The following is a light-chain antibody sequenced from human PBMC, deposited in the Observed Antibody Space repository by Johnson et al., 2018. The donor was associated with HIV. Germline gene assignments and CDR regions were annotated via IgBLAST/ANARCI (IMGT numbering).Light chain of an antibody. J-gene: IGLJ1*01. CDR2: ENN. CDR3: GVWDSSLSAHYV. V-gene: IGLV1-51*02. Sequence: QSVLTQPPSVSAAPGQKVTISCSGSSSNIGTNSVSWYQQLPGTAPRLLIYENNKRPSGIPDRFSGSKYGTSATLGITGLQPGDDADYYCGVWDSSLSAHYVFGSGTKIVVL. CDR1: SSNIGTNS.